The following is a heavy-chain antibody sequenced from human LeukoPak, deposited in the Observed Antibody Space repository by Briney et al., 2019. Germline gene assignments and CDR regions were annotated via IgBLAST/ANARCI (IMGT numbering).Heavy chain of an antibody. D-gene: IGHD3/OR15-3a*01. Sequence: ASVKVSCKASGYTFTNYAMNWVRQAPGQGLEWMGWINTNTGNPTYAQGFTGRFVFSLDTSVSTAYLQISSLKAEDTAVYYCARKGRPVYDFGDPPGTYYYYGMDVWGQGTTVTVSS. J-gene: IGHJ6*02. CDR1: GYTFTNYA. CDR2: INTNTGNP. V-gene: IGHV7-4-1*02. CDR3: ARKGRPVYDFGDPPGTYYYYGMDV.